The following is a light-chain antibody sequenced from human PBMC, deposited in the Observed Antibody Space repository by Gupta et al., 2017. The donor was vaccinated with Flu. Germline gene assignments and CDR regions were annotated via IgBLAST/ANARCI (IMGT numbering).Light chain of an antibody. CDR3: MQDLQAQT. CDR1: QSLLHSNGYNY. J-gene: IGKJ2*01. CDR2: LGS. V-gene: IGKV2-28*01. Sequence: DIVMTQSPLSLPVTPGEPASISCRSSQSLLHSNGYNYLDWYLQKPVQSPQLLIYLGSNRASGVPDRFSRSGSGTDFTLKISRVEAEDVGVYYVMQDLQAQTFGQGTKLEIK.